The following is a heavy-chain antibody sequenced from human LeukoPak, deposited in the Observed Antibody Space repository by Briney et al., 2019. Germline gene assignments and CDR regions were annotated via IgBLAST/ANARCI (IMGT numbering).Heavy chain of an antibody. CDR3: AKGASTNSALSFPR. CDR2: ISYDGSNK. J-gene: IGHJ4*02. CDR1: GFTFSSYA. Sequence: PGGSLRLSCAASGFTFSSYAMHWVRQAPGKGLEWVAVISYDGSNKYYADSVKGRFTISRDNSKNTLYLQMNSLRAEDTAVYYCAKGASTNSALSFPRWGQGTLVTVSS. D-gene: IGHD2-8*01. V-gene: IGHV3-30-3*01.